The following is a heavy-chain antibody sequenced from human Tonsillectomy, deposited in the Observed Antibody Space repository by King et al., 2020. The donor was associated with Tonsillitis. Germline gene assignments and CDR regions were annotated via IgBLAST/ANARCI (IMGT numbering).Heavy chain of an antibody. CDR3: ARFFFDCSSTNCYYYFDF. CDR2: IYTSGSA. D-gene: IGHD2-2*01. V-gene: IGHV4-61*02. CDR1: GGSISSGSYY. Sequence: VQLQESGPGLVKPSQTLSLTCTVSGGSISSGSYYWSWIRQPAGKGLEWIGRIYTSGSANYNPSLKSRVSMSVDTSKNQFSLKLNSVTAADTAVYYCARFFFDCSSTNCYYYFDFWGQGTLVTVSS. J-gene: IGHJ4*02.